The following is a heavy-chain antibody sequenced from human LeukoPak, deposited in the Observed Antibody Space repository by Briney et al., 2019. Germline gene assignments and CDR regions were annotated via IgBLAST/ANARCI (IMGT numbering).Heavy chain of an antibody. Sequence: KPGGSLRLSCAASGFTFSSYSMNWVRQAPGKGLEWVSSISSSSSYIYYADSVKGRFTISRDNAKNSLYLQMNSLRAEDMALYYCAKDMGYSSGWYYFDYWGQGTLVTVSS. CDR3: AKDMGYSSGWYYFDY. CDR2: ISSSSSYI. D-gene: IGHD6-19*01. J-gene: IGHJ4*02. CDR1: GFTFSSYS. V-gene: IGHV3-21*04.